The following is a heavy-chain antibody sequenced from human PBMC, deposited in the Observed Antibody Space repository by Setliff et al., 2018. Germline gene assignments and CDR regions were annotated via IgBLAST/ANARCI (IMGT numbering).Heavy chain of an antibody. D-gene: IGHD3-10*01. V-gene: IGHV4-34*12. CDR1: GESSSGYY. Sequence: SETLSLTCAIYGESSSGYYWSWIRQSPGKTLEWIGEIMDGRDTVYNPSLNSRVTISFDTSRNQFSLELSSVTAAGTAVYYCARHATYYYGSGNLPFDHWAQGSLVTVSS. CDR3: ARHATYYYGSGNLPFDH. CDR2: IMDGRDT. J-gene: IGHJ4*02.